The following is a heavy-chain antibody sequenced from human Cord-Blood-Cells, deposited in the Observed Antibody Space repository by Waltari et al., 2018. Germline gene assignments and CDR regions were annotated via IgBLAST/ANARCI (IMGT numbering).Heavy chain of an antibody. Sequence: QLQLQESGPGLVKPSETLSLTCTVSGGSISSSSYYWGWIRQPPGKGLEWIGSIYYRGSTYHNPSLKSRVTISVDTSKNQFSLKLSSVTAADTAVYYCASPYYDFWSGYYQEAFDIWGQGTMVTVSS. D-gene: IGHD3-3*01. J-gene: IGHJ3*02. V-gene: IGHV4-39*01. CDR3: ASPYYDFWSGYYQEAFDI. CDR2: IYYRGST. CDR1: GGSISSSSYY.